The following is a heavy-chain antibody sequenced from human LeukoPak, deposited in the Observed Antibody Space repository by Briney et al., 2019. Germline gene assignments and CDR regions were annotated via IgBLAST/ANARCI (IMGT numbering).Heavy chain of an antibody. CDR1: GYTFTSYG. CDR2: ISAYNGNT. D-gene: IGHD1-26*01. J-gene: IGHJ4*02. CDR3: TRRSIVGAIWSPDDGIFDY. V-gene: IGHV1-18*01. Sequence: ASVKVSCKASGYTFTSYGISWVRQAPGQGLEWMGWISAYNGNTNYAQKFQGRVTMTRDTSISTAYMELSRLRSDDTAVYYCTRRSIVGAIWSPDDGIFDYWGQGTLVTVSS.